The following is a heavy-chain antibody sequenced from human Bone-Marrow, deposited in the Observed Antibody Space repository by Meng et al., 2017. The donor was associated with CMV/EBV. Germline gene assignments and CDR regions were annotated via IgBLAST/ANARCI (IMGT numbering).Heavy chain of an antibody. CDR3: ARDLVSSYDFWSGYYIWSESGTKVNGMDV. Sequence: ASVKVSCKASGYTFTSYYMHWVRQAPGQGLEWMGIINPSDGSTSYAQKFQGRVTMTRDTSTSTVYMELSSLRSEDTAVYYCARDLVSSYDFWSGYYIWSESGTKVNGMDVWGQGTTVTVSS. CDR2: INPSDGST. D-gene: IGHD3-3*01. CDR1: GYTFTSYY. J-gene: IGHJ6*02. V-gene: IGHV1-46*01.